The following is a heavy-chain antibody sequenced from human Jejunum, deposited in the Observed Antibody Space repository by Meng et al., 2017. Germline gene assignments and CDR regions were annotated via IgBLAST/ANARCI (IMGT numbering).Heavy chain of an antibody. V-gene: IGHV4-31*03. J-gene: IGHJ4*02. CDR2: IYYTGSA. CDR3: AREGQLMLGLVDY. D-gene: IGHD2-2*01. Sequence: QVQLQESGPGLVTPSQTLSLTCTVSGDSISSGGHYWSWIRHHPGKGLEWVGYIYYTGSAYYNPSRESRVTLSVDTSNNQFSLRLNSVTAADTAVYYCAREGQLMLGLVDYWGQGNLVTVSS. CDR1: GDSISSGGHY.